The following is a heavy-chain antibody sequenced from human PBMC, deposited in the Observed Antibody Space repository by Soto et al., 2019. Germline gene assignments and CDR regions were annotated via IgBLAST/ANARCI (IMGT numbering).Heavy chain of an antibody. CDR1: GGFISSYY. Sequence: SETLSVTCTGSGGFISSYYWSWSRQPPGKGLEWIGYIYYSGSTNYNPSLKSRVTISVDTSKNQFSLKLSSVTAADTAVYYCARAKAPLYSSSWYWFDPWGQGTLVTVS. CDR3: ARAKAPLYSSSWYWFDP. V-gene: IGHV4-59*08. J-gene: IGHJ5*02. CDR2: IYYSGST. D-gene: IGHD6-13*01.